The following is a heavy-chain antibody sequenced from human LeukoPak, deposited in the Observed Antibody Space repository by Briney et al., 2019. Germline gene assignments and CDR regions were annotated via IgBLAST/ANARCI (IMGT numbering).Heavy chain of an antibody. CDR1: GFPFSSYS. D-gene: IGHD3-22*01. V-gene: IGHV3-48*01. Sequence: GGSLRLSCAASGFPFSSYSMNWVRQAPGEGLEWVSYISSSRTTSYADSVKGRFTISRDNAKNSLYLQMNSLRAEDTAVYYCARVLHKRNYDSSDYYGYWGQGTLVTVSS. CDR3: ARVLHKRNYDSSDYYGY. CDR2: ISSSRTT. J-gene: IGHJ4*02.